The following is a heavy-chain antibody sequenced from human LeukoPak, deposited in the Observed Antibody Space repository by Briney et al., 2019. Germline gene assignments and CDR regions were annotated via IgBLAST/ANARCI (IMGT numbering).Heavy chain of an antibody. CDR3: ARRPKQPGFWSGYVDY. V-gene: IGHV4-39*01. D-gene: IGHD3-3*01. CDR1: GGSISSHN. CDR2: IFYSGST. Sequence: PSETLSLTCTVSGGSISSHNWDWIRQPPGKGLEYIGSIFYSGSTYYNPSLTSRVTISVDTSKNQFSLKLSSVTAADTAVYYCARRPKQPGFWSGYVDYWGQGILVTVSP. J-gene: IGHJ4*02.